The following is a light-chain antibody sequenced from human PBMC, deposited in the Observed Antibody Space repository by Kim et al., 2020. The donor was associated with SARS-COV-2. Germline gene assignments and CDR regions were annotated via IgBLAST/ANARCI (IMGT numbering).Light chain of an antibody. V-gene: IGLV2-11*03. CDR2: DVT. CDR1: SSEVGAYNY. Sequence: GQSVAFSCSGTSSEVGAYNYVSWYQQHPGKAPKLIVYDVTKRPSGVPDRFSGSKSGNTASLTISGLQAEDEAEYYCCSYAGSYTSMFGGGTKLTVL. J-gene: IGLJ3*02. CDR3: CSYAGSYTSM.